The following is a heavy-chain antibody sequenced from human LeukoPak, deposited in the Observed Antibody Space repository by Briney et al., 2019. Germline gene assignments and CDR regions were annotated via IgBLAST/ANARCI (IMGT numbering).Heavy chain of an antibody. CDR3: ATSSMVRGAQFDY. CDR1: GFTFSSYA. J-gene: IGHJ4*02. V-gene: IGHV3-30*04. Sequence: GGSLRLSCAASGFTFSSYAMHWVRQAPGKGLEWVAVISYDGSKKNYADSVKGRFTISRDNSKNTLYLQMNSLRAENTAVYYCATSSMVRGAQFDYWGQGTLVTVSS. D-gene: IGHD3-10*01. CDR2: ISYDGSKK.